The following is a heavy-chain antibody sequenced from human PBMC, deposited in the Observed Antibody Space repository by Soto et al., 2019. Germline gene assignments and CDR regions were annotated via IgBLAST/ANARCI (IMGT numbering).Heavy chain of an antibody. J-gene: IGHJ4*02. D-gene: IGHD4-17*01. Sequence: QVQLQESGPGLVKPSETLSLTCTVSGGSISTYYWDWLRQSPEKGLEWIGYTHYSGNTNYHPSLRGRVTISLDTSRNEFSLILSALTAADTAIYYCARHTLTVRSGFDNWGQGALVTVSS. CDR3: ARHTLTVRSGFDN. V-gene: IGHV4-59*12. CDR1: GGSISTYY. CDR2: THYSGNT.